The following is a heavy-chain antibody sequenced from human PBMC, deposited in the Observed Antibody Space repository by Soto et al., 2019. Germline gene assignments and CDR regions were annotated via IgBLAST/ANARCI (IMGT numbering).Heavy chain of an antibody. CDR3: ARGETQLPHPSGSRPWFEP. J-gene: IGHJ5*02. CDR1: GDIFSTYG. Sequence: QVQLVQSGAEVKRPGSSVKVSCKTSGDIFSTYGISWVRQAPGQGLDWMGGIIPIFGTADYAQKFQGRVRITGGESTSTVYMELSSLRAGDTAVYYCARGETQLPHPSGSRPWFEPWCQGTLVSVSS. V-gene: IGHV1-69*01. D-gene: IGHD2-2*01. CDR2: IIPIFGTA.